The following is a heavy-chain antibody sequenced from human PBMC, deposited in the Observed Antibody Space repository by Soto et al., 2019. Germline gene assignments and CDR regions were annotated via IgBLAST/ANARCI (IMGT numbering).Heavy chain of an antibody. D-gene: IGHD3-22*01. CDR2: MNPNSGDT. V-gene: IGHV1-8*01. CDR3: ARGGYCDSSKCLAYYYKGMDV. J-gene: IGHJ6*02. CDR1: GYTFTSYD. Sequence: ASVKVSCKASGYTFTSYDINWVRQATGQGLEWMGWMNPNSGDTGYAQKFQGRVTMTRNTSLRTAYMELSSLRSEDTAVYYCARGGYCDSSKCLAYYYKGMDVWGQGTNVTVSS.